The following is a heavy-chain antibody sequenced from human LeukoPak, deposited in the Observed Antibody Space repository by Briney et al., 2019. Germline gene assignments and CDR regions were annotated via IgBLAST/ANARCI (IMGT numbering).Heavy chain of an antibody. D-gene: IGHD5-12*01. J-gene: IGHJ4*02. V-gene: IGHV3-48*03. CDR3: ARERGSIYYFDY. CDR1: GFTFSSYE. Sequence: PGGSLRLSCAASGFTFSSYEMNWVRQAPGKGLEWVSYISSSGSTIYYADSVKGRFTISRDNAKNSLYLQMNSLRAEDTAVYYCARERGSIYYFDYWGQGTLVTVSS. CDR2: ISSSGSTI.